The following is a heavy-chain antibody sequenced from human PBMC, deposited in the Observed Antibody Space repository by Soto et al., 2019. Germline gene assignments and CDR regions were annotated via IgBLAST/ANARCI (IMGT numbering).Heavy chain of an antibody. J-gene: IGHJ4*02. CDR3: VRQSSLLDY. CDR2: ISGSGRST. V-gene: IGHV3-23*01. D-gene: IGHD3-10*01. CDR1: GFTFSTYA. Sequence: EVQLLESGGGLIQPGGSPRLSCAASGFTFSTYAMSWVRQAPGKGLEWVSSISGSGRSTYYTDSVKGRFTISRDNSKNTLFLQMNSLRAEDTAIYYCVRQSSLLDYWGQGTLVTVSS.